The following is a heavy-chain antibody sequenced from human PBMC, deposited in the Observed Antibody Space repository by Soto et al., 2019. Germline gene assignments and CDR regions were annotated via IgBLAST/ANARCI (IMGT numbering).Heavy chain of an antibody. J-gene: IGHJ5*02. CDR3: ATLARGGPVTLPLDA. V-gene: IGHV3-21*01. Sequence: GGYLRLSCAASGFTFSSYTINWVRLGPGKGLEWVSSISTRSSLIYYADSIKGRFTISRDNAKNSAYLQMNSLRVDDTAVYYCATLARGGPVTLPLDAWGQGTLVTVSS. CDR1: GFTFSSYT. CDR2: ISTRSSLI. D-gene: IGHD3-10*01.